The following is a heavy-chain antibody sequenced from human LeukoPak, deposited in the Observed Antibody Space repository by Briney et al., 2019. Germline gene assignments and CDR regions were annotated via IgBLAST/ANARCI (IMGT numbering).Heavy chain of an antibody. CDR3: ARDRGAVAGTPPEFFQH. CDR2: ISGNGRTI. D-gene: IGHD6-19*01. Sequence: GGSLRLSCAASGFTFSSYSMDWVRQAPGKGLEWVSYISGNGRTIYDADPVKGRFTISRDNAKNSLYLQMNSLRAEDTAVYYCARDRGAVAGTPPEFFQHWGQGTLVTVSS. V-gene: IGHV3-48*04. CDR1: GFTFSSYS. J-gene: IGHJ1*01.